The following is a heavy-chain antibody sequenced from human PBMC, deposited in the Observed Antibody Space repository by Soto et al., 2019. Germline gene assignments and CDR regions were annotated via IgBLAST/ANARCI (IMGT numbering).Heavy chain of an antibody. D-gene: IGHD6-6*01. CDR1: GFTFSDYY. V-gene: IGHV3-11*01. CDR3: AGWDSSSVYYYYMDV. CDR2: ISSSGSTI. Sequence: GGSLRLSCAASGFTFSDYYMSWIRQAPGKGLEWVSYISSSGSTIYYADSVKGRFTISRDNAKNSLYLQMNSLRAEDTAVYYCAGWDSSSVYYYYMDVWGKGTTVTVSS. J-gene: IGHJ6*03.